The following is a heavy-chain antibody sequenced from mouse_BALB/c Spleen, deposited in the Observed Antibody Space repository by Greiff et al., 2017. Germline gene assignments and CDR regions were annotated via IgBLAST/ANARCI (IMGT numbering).Heavy chain of an antibody. J-gene: IGHJ3*01. Sequence: EVQLVESGGGLVQPGGSLKLSCAASGFTFSSYGMSWVRQTPDKRLELVATINSNGGSTYYPDSVKGRFTISRDNAKNTLYLQMSSLKSEDTAMYYCARHYYGSSYIFAYWGQGTLVTVSA. V-gene: IGHV5-6-3*01. D-gene: IGHD1-1*01. CDR1: GFTFSSYG. CDR3: ARHYYGSSYIFAY. CDR2: INSNGGST.